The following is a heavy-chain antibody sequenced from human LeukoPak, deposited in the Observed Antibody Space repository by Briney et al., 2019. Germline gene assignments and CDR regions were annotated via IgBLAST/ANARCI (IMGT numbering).Heavy chain of an antibody. CDR2: INPDSGGT. V-gene: IGHV1-2*02. Sequence: ASVRVSCKASGYTFTGYYIHWVRQAPGQGLEWMGWINPDSGGTNYAQKFQGRVTMTRDTSISTAYMELSRLRSDDTAVYYCARDRRGYYYYGLDVWGQGTTATVSS. J-gene: IGHJ6*02. CDR1: GYTFTGYY. CDR3: ARDRRGYYYYGLDV.